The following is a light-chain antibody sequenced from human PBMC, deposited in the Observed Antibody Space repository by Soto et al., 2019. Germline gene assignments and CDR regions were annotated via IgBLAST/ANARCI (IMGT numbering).Light chain of an antibody. CDR1: QSVSSN. CDR2: GTS. J-gene: IGKJ1*01. CDR3: QQYNNRWT. V-gene: IGKV3D-15*01. Sequence: IVMTQSPDTLSVSPGERATLSCRASQSVSSNLAWYQQKPGQAPRLLIYGTSTRATGIPARFSGSGSGTEFTLTISSLQSEDFAVYYCQQYNNRWTFGQGTKVEIK.